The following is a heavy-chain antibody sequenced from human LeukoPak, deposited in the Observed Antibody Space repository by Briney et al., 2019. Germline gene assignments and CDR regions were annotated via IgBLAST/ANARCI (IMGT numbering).Heavy chain of an antibody. V-gene: IGHV4-4*07. CDR1: GGSISSYY. CDR3: ARDYSNYHNWFDP. CDR2: IYTSGST. J-gene: IGHJ5*02. D-gene: IGHD4-11*01. Sequence: SETLSLTCTVSGGSISSYYWSWIQQPAGEGLEWIGRIYTSGSTNYNPSLKSRVTMSVDTSKNQFSLKLSSVTAADTAVYYCARDYSNYHNWFDPWGQGTLVTVSS.